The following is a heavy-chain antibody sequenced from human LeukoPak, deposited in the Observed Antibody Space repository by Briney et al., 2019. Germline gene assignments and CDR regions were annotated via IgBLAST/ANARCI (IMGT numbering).Heavy chain of an antibody. CDR2: IYYSGST. CDR1: GGSISSYY. V-gene: IGHV4-59*01. D-gene: IGHD5-18*01. CDR3: ARDLRSYGFDY. Sequence: SETLSLTCTVSGGSISSYYWSWIRQPPGKGLEWIGYIYYSGSTNYNPSLKSRVTISVDTSKNQFSLKLSSVTAADTTVYYCARDLRSYGFDYWGQGTLVTVSS. J-gene: IGHJ4*02.